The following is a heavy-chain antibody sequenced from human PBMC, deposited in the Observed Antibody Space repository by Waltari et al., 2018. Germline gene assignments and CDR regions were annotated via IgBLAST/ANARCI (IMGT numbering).Heavy chain of an antibody. D-gene: IGHD2-21*02. CDR3: GKDNGDYSFDY. CDR1: GFAFSTYA. Sequence: EVQLLESGGGLVQPGGSLRLSCAASGFAFSTYAMSWVRQAPGEGLEWVSALSGNGNKRYYSDSVKGRFTISRVNSENTLYLQMNSLRAEDSAVYYCGKDNGDYSFDYWGQGTLITVSS. V-gene: IGHV3-23*01. CDR2: LSGNGNKR. J-gene: IGHJ4*02.